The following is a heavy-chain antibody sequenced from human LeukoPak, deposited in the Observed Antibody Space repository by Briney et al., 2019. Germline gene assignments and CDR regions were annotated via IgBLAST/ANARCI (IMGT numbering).Heavy chain of an antibody. CDR1: GFTFSSYV. CDR2: ICGSGGST. J-gene: IGHJ4*02. Sequence: PGGSLRLSCAASGFTFSSYVMTWVRQAPGKGLEWVSAICGSGGSTYYADSVKGRFTISRDNSENTLNLQMNSLRAEDTAVYYCAFKGHTDHYWGQGTLVTVSS. D-gene: IGHD2-21*01. CDR3: AFKGHTDHY. V-gene: IGHV3-23*01.